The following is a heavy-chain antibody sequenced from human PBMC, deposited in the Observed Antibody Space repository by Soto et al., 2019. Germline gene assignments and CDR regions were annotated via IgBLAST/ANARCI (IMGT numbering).Heavy chain of an antibody. J-gene: IGHJ4*02. CDR1: GFTFSSYS. D-gene: IGHD3-22*01. V-gene: IGHV3-48*02. CDR3: ARAFLWYYYDSSGYYPYYFDY. CDR2: ISSSSTI. Sequence: GGSLRLSCAASGFTFSSYSMNWVRQAPGKGLEWVSYISSSSTIYYSDSVKDRCTISRDNAKNSLYLQMNSLRDEDTAVYYGARAFLWYYYDSSGYYPYYFDYWGQGTLVTVSS.